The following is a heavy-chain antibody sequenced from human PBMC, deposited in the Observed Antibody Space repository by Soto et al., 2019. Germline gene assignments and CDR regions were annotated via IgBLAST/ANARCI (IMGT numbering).Heavy chain of an antibody. V-gene: IGHV1-18*04. D-gene: IGHD5-12*01. CDR1: GYTFTSYG. J-gene: IGHJ4*02. CDR2: ISAYNGTA. Sequence: ASVKVSCKASGYTFTSYGISWVRQAPGQGLEWMGWISAYNGTANYAQKLQGRVTITTDESTSTAYMELRSLRSEDTAVYYCARGRDGYLVYWGQGTLVTVSS. CDR3: ARGRDGYLVY.